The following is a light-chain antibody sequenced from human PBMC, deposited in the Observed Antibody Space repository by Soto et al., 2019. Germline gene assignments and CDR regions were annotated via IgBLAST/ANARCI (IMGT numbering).Light chain of an antibody. V-gene: IGKV3-11*01. CDR3: QQRSSWPPAIT. J-gene: IGKJ5*01. CDR2: DAS. CDR1: QSVSSY. Sequence: EIVLTQSLATLSLSPGERATLSCRASQSVSSYLAWYQQKPGQAPRLLIYDASNKATGIPARFSGSGSGTDFTLTISSLEPEDFAVYYCQQRSSWPPAITFGQGTRLEIK.